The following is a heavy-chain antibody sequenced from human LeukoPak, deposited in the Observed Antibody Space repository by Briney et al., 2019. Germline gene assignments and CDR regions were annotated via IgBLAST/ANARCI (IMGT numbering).Heavy chain of an antibody. J-gene: IGHJ6*02. CDR1: DGSINSYY. CDR2: IYYNGNT. D-gene: IGHD1-26*01. Sequence: SETLSLTCSVSDGSINSYYWNWIRRPPGKGLEWIGYIYYNGNTNYSPSLKSRITMSVDTSKNLFSLKVSSVTAADTAVYYCARGRSNYYGMDVWGQGTTVTVSS. CDR3: ARGRSNYYGMDV. V-gene: IGHV4-59*01.